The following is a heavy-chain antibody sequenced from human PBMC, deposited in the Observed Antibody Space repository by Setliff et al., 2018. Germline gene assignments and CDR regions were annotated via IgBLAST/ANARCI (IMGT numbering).Heavy chain of an antibody. CDR1: GGSISTSSQH. CDR3: TRRPRGRAAFDI. V-gene: IGHV4-39*01. J-gene: IGHJ3*02. Sequence: PSETLSRTCTVSGGSISTSSQHWVWIRQSPGKGLEWIGTIYSSGTTYYNMPLKSRVTISLDTSKSQFSLNLGSVTAADTAVYYCTRRPRGRAAFDIWGQGTMVTVSS. D-gene: IGHD3-10*01. CDR2: IYSSGTT.